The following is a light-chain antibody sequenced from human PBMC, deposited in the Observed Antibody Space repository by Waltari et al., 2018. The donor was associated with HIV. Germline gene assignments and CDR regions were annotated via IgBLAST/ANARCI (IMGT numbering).Light chain of an antibody. V-gene: IGLV1-47*01. CDR1: SSNIGRNS. CDR2: RNN. CDR3: AAWDGSLSAYVL. J-gene: IGLJ2*01. Sequence: QSVLTQPPSASGTPGQRVTISCSGSSSNIGRNSVYWYQQLPGTAPKLLIYRNNQRPSGVPDRFSGSKSGTSASLAISGLRSDDEADYYCAAWDGSLSAYVLFGGGTKLTVL.